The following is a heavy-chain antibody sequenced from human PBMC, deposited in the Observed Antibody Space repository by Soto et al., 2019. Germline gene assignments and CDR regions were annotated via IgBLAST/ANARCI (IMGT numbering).Heavy chain of an antibody. Sequence: EVQLVESGGGLGKPGGSLRLSCAASGFTFNTYDMNWVRQAPGKGLEWVSSITASSAYIYYADSVRGRFTISRDNAKTSLFLEMNSLRAEDTAVYYCVKSGTARLLRHSWFDTWGQGTLVSVSS. J-gene: IGHJ5*02. D-gene: IGHD2-21*01. V-gene: IGHV3-21*01. CDR1: GFTFNTYD. CDR3: VKSGTARLLRHSWFDT. CDR2: ITASSAYI.